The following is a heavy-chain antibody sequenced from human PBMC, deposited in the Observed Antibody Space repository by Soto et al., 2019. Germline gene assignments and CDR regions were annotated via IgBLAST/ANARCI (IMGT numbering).Heavy chain of an antibody. D-gene: IGHD3-3*01. CDR3: ARDPRGFMVWFYDY. CDR2: IIPLFGTA. Sequence: QVQLVQSGAEVKKPGSSVKVSCKASGGTFSNYGVSWVRQAPGQGLEWMGGIIPLFGTAKYAQKFQGRLTITADKSTGTAYMELSSLRFEDTAVYYCARDPRGFMVWFYDYWGQGTLVTVSS. J-gene: IGHJ4*02. V-gene: IGHV1-69*06. CDR1: GGTFSNYG.